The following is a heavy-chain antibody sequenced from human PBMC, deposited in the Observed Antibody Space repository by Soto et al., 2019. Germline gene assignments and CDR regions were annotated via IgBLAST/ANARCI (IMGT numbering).Heavy chain of an antibody. CDR2: IYYSGST. V-gene: IGHV4-39*01. Sequence: QLQLQESGPGLVKTSETLSLPCTVSGGSISSRCYYWGWIRQPPGKGLEWIGTIYYSGSTYYNPSLKSRVTISLDTSKNQFSLKLSSVTAADTAVYYCATSNWFDPWGQGTLVTVSS. J-gene: IGHJ5*02. CDR1: GGSISSRCYY. CDR3: ATSNWFDP.